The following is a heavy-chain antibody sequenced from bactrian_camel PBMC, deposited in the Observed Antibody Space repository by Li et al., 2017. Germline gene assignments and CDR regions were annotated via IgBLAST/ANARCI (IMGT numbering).Heavy chain of an antibody. CDR3: KEAWRDDFCPGFE. CDR2: IRRDGGAT. V-gene: IGHV3S40*01. Sequence: DVQLVESGGGLVQPGGSLRHSCTASGFTFSTYDMSWVRQAPGKGLEWVSGIRRDGGATWFPESVRGRFTISRDNAKSTLYLQMDSLKIEDTAVYRSKEAWRDDFCPGFERGQGTQVTVS. J-gene: IGHJ4*01. CDR1: GFTFSTYD. D-gene: IGHD1*01.